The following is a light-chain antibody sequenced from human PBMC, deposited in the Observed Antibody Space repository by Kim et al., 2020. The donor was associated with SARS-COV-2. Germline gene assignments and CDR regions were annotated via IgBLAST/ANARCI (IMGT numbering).Light chain of an antibody. CDR1: QKISNY. Sequence: SASVGETVTITCRASQKISNYLNWFQQKPGKAPNLLIYASSTLQSGVPSRFSGSGSGTDFTLTISSLQPGDVATYYCQQSYKTPYTFGQGTKLEI. J-gene: IGKJ2*01. CDR2: ASS. V-gene: IGKV1-39*01. CDR3: QQSYKTPYT.